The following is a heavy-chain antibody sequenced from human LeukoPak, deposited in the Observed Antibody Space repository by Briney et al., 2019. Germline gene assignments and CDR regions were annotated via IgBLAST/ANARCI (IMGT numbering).Heavy chain of an antibody. J-gene: IGHJ5*02. CDR3: AKGLVLRSPFDP. Sequence: GGSLRLSCAVSGFTFSNYWMSWARQSPGKGLEWVSAISGSGGSAYYADSVKGRFTISRDNSKNTLYLQMNSLRAEDTAVYYCAKGLVLRSPFDPWGQGTLVTVSS. D-gene: IGHD2/OR15-2a*01. CDR2: ISGSGGSA. CDR1: GFTFSNYW. V-gene: IGHV3-23*01.